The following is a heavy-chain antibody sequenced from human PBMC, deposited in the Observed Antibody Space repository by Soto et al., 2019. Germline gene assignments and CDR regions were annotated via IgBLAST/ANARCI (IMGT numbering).Heavy chain of an antibody. D-gene: IGHD2-8*01. J-gene: IGHJ6*02. Sequence: LGESLKISCKGSGYSFTSYWISWVRQMPGKGLEWMGRIDPSDSYTNYSPSFQGHITISADKSISTAYLQWSSLKASDTAMYYCARGGIVLMVYAPYRNRENYYYGMDVWGQGTTVTVSS. V-gene: IGHV5-10-1*01. CDR3: ARGGIVLMVYAPYRNRENYYYGMDV. CDR1: GYSFTSYW. CDR2: IDPSDSYT.